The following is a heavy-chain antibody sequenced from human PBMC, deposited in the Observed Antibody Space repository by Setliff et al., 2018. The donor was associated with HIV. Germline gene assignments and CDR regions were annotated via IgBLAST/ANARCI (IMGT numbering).Heavy chain of an antibody. J-gene: IGHJ6*03. Sequence: ASVKVSCKASGYTFTSYDINWVRQATGQGLEWMGWMNPNSGNTGYAQKFQGRVTMTGNTSISTAYMELSSLRSEDTAVYYCVRLTADRTNYYYYMDVWGKGTTVTVSS. CDR2: MNPNSGNT. D-gene: IGHD2-8*01. V-gene: IGHV1-8*02. CDR3: VRLTADRTNYYYYMDV. CDR1: GYTFTSYD.